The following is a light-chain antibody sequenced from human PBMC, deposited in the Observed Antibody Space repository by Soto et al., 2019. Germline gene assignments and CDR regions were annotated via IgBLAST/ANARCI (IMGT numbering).Light chain of an antibody. Sequence: EIVLTQSPGTLSLSPGERATLSCRASQSVSSSYLAWYQQKPGQAPRLLIYGASSRATGIPDRFSGSGSGTDFTLTISRLEPEDFAVYYCQQYVSFFGQGTKLEIK. V-gene: IGKV3-20*01. J-gene: IGKJ2*01. CDR3: QQYVSF. CDR1: QSVSSSY. CDR2: GAS.